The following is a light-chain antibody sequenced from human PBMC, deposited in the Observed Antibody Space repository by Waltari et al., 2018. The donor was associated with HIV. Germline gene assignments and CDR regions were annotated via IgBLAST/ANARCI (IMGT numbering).Light chain of an antibody. CDR3: QQFYRPPYT. CDR1: QSVSSGY. Sequence: TVLTQSPGTLSLSPGERATLSCRASQSVSSGYLAWYQQKPGQAPRLFIFGESSRATGVPDRFSGSGSGTDFTLTIDRLEPEDFAVYYCQQFYRPPYTFCQGTKLEIK. CDR2: GES. J-gene: IGKJ2*01. V-gene: IGKV3-20*01.